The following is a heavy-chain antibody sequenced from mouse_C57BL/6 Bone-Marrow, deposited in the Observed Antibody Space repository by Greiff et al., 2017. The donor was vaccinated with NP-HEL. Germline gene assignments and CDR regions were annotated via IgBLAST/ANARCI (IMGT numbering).Heavy chain of an antibody. J-gene: IGHJ2*01. D-gene: IGHD1-1*01. CDR1: GFTFSSYA. CDR2: ISDGGSYT. Sequence: EVQLVESGGGLVKPGGSLKLSCAASGFTFSSYAMSWVRQTPEKRLEWVATISDGGSYTYYPDNVKGRFTISRDNAKNNLYLQMSHLKSEDTAMYYCARDLGSSGYYFDYWGQGTTLTVSS. CDR3: ARDLGSSGYYFDY. V-gene: IGHV5-4*01.